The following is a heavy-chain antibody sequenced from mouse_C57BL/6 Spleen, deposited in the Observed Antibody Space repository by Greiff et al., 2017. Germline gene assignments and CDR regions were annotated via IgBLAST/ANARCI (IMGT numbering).Heavy chain of an antibody. CDR2: IDPEDGDT. D-gene: IGHD1-1*01. J-gene: IGHJ4*01. CDR3: TMSLFYFDGMDY. V-gene: IGHV14-1*01. CDR1: GFNITNYC. Sequence: VQLQQSGAELVRPGASVKLSCTASGFNITNYCMHWVKQRPEQGLEWIGRIDPEDGDTEYAPKFQGKATMTADTSSNTAYLQLSRLTSEDTAFYYCTMSLFYFDGMDYWGQGTSVTVSA.